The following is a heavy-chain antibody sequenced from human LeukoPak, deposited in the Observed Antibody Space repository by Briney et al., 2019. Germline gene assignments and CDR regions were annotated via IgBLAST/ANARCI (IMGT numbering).Heavy chain of an antibody. V-gene: IGHV3-48*03. CDR2: IISSGSTI. CDR3: ARDNYDSSGYYFD. D-gene: IGHD3-22*01. CDR1: GFTFSSYE. J-gene: IGHJ4*02. Sequence: GGSLRLSCAASGFTFSSYEMNSVRQAPWKGLEGVSYIISSGSTIYYSDSLNGRFTISRDNAKNSLYLHMNSLRAEDTAVYYCARDNYDSSGYYFDWGQGTLVTVSS.